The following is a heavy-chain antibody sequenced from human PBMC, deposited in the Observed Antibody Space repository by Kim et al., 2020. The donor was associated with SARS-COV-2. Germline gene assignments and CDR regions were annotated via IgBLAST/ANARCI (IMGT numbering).Heavy chain of an antibody. CDR1: GGSISSYY. J-gene: IGHJ6*02. Sequence: SETLSLTCTVSGGSISSYYWSWIRQPPGKGLEWIGYIYYSGSTNYNPSLKSRVTISVDTSKNQFSLKLSSVTAADTAVYYCARAGGGLYYDILTGYPRGEPGYGMDVWGQGTTVTVSS. CDR2: IYYSGST. CDR3: ARAGGGLYYDILTGYPRGEPGYGMDV. V-gene: IGHV4-59*01. D-gene: IGHD3-9*01.